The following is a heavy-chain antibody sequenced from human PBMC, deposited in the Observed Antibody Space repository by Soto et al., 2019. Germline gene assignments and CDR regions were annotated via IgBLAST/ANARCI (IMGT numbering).Heavy chain of an antibody. J-gene: IGHJ5*02. CDR2: TYYRSKWYN. D-gene: IGHD6-19*01. CDR1: GDSVSSNSAA. CDR3: ARSIAVAKANWFDP. V-gene: IGHV6-1*01. Sequence: SQTLSLTCAISGDSVSSNSAAWNWIRQSPSRGLEWLGRTYYRSKWYNDYAVSVKSRITINPDTSKNQFSLQLNSVTPEDTAVCYCARSIAVAKANWFDPWGQGTLVTVSS.